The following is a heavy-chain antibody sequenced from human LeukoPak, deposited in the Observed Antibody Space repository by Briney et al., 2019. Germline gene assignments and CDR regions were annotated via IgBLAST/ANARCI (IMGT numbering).Heavy chain of an antibody. V-gene: IGHV3-30*02. CDR1: GFTFSSYG. CDR2: IRYDGSNK. Sequence: PGGSLRLSCAASGFTFSSYGMHWVRQAPGKGLEWVAFIRYDGSNKYYADSVKGRFTISRDNSKNPLYLQMNSLRAEDTAVYYCARGVLLTFDPWGQGTLVTVSS. J-gene: IGHJ5*02. D-gene: IGHD2-15*01. CDR3: ARGVLLTFDP.